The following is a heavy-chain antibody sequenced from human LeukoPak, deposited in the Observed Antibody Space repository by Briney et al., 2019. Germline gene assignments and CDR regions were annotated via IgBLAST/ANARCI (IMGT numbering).Heavy chain of an antibody. D-gene: IGHD3-10*01. CDR3: AKDPNYYGSGRRGNYFDY. CDR2: ISGSGGST. V-gene: IGHV3-23*01. J-gene: IGHJ4*02. CDR1: GFTFSSYA. Sequence: PGGSLRLSCAASGFTFSSYAMSWVRQAPGKGLEWVSAISGSGGSTYYADSVKGRFTISRDNSKNTLYLQMNGLRAEDTAVYYCAKDPNYYGSGRRGNYFDYWGQGTLVTVSS.